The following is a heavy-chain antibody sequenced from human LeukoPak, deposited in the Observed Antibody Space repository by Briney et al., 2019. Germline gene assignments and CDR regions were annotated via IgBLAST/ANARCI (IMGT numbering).Heavy chain of an antibody. V-gene: IGHV3-64D*06. Sequence: GGSLRLSCSASGFTFSSYAMHWVRQAPGKGLEYVSAISSNGGSTYYADSVKGRFTISRDNSKNTLYLQMSSLRAEDTAVYYCVKESEVTMVRGVPYFDYWGQGTLVTDSS. J-gene: IGHJ4*02. D-gene: IGHD3-10*01. CDR3: VKESEVTMVRGVPYFDY. CDR2: ISSNGGST. CDR1: GFTFSSYA.